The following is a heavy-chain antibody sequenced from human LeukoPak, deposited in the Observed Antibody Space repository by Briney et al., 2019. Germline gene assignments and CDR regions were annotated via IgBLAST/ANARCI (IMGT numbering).Heavy chain of an antibody. D-gene: IGHD5-24*01. CDR2: IDPSDSYT. CDR3: ARRAKGDGLQAPDY. V-gene: IGHV5-10-1*01. J-gene: IGHJ4*02. CDR1: GYIFTSYW. Sequence: PGESLKISCKGSGYIFTSYWISWVRQMPGKGLEWMGRIDPSDSYTNYIPSFQGHVTISADKSISTAYLQWSSLKASDTAMYYCARRAKGDGLQAPDYWGQGTLVTVSS.